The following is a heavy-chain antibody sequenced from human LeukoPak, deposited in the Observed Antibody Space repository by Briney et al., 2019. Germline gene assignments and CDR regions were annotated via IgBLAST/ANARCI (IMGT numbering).Heavy chain of an antibody. CDR1: GGSISSSSYY. CDR3: ASSRRISVVVVAAPRFDY. V-gene: IGHV4-39*07. J-gene: IGHJ4*02. D-gene: IGHD2-15*01. CDR2: IYYSGST. Sequence: SETLSLTCTVSGGSISSSSYYWGWIRQPPGKGLEWIGSIYYSGSTYYNPSLKSRVTISVDTSKNQFSLKLSSVTAADTAVYYCASSRRISVVVVAAPRFDYWGQGTLVTVSS.